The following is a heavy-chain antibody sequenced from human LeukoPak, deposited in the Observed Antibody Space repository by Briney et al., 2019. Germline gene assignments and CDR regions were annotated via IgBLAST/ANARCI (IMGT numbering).Heavy chain of an antibody. V-gene: IGHV3-7*03. D-gene: IGHD3-10*01. CDR3: ATSDGGV. Sequence: GGSLRLSCAASGFTFNRSWMAWVRQVPGKGLEWVANTKPDGSTKYYVDSVKGRFTISRDNAKNSLYVQMNSLRADDTGIYHCATSDGGVWGQGTTVIVSS. CDR1: GFTFNRSW. J-gene: IGHJ6*02. CDR2: TKPDGSTK.